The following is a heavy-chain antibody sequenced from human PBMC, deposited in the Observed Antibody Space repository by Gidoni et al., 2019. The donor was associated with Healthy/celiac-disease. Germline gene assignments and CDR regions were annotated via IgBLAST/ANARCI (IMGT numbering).Heavy chain of an antibody. J-gene: IGHJ4*02. V-gene: IGHV1-2*02. CDR1: GYTFTGYY. Sequence: QVQLVQSGAEVKKPGASVKVSCKASGYTFTGYYMHWVRQAPGQGLEWMGWINPNSGGTNYAQKFQGRVTMTRDTSISTAYMELSRLRSDDTAVYYCARGVEWFGELLSQAYDYWGQGTLVTVSS. D-gene: IGHD3-10*01. CDR3: ARGVEWFGELLSQAYDY. CDR2: INPNSGGT.